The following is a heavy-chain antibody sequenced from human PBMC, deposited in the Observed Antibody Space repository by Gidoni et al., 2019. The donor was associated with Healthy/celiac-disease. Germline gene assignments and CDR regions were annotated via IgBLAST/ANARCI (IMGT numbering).Heavy chain of an antibody. Sequence: EVQLVESGGGLVQPGGSLRPSCAASGFTCSSYSMNWVRQAPGKGLEWVSYISSSSSTIYYADSVKGRFTISRDNAKNSLYLQMNSLRAEDTAVYYCAGGGIYGGYFDLWGRGTLVTVSS. CDR1: GFTCSSYS. CDR3: AGGGIYGGYFDL. J-gene: IGHJ2*01. D-gene: IGHD1-1*01. V-gene: IGHV3-48*01. CDR2: ISSSSSTI.